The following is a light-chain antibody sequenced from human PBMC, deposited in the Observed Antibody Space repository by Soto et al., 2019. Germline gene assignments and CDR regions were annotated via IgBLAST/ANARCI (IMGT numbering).Light chain of an antibody. CDR3: QQCGSSPIT. V-gene: IGKV3-20*01. J-gene: IGKJ5*01. CDR1: QSVSSN. CDR2: GAS. Sequence: EIVMTQSPATLSVSPGERVTLSCRASQSVSSNLAWYQQKVGQAPRLLIYGASSRATGIPDRFSGSGSGTDFTLTISRLEPEDFAVYYCQQCGSSPITFGQGTRLEI.